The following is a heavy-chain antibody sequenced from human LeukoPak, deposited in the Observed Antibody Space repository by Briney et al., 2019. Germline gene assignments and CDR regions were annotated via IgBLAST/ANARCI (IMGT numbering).Heavy chain of an antibody. Sequence: ASVKVSCKASGYTFSSYGISWVRQVPGQGLEWMGRISAYNGNTNYAQKLQGRVTMTTDTSTSTAYMELRSLRSDDTAVYYCARVYRFLEWLLMDYWGQGTLVTVSS. CDR1: GYTFSSYG. CDR3: ARVYRFLEWLLMDY. J-gene: IGHJ4*02. CDR2: ISAYNGNT. D-gene: IGHD3-3*01. V-gene: IGHV1-18*01.